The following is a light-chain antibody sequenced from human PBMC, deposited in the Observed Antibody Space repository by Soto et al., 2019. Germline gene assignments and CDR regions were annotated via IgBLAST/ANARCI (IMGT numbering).Light chain of an antibody. CDR1: RSIPSTY. Sequence: EVVLTQSPGTLSLSPGESATLSCRASRSIPSTYLAWYQQIPGQALRLLIYTASGRATGIPDRFSGSGSGTDFTLTISRLEPEEFAMYYCQQYGTSPWTFGQGTKVEIK. V-gene: IGKV3-20*01. CDR2: TAS. J-gene: IGKJ1*01. CDR3: QQYGTSPWT.